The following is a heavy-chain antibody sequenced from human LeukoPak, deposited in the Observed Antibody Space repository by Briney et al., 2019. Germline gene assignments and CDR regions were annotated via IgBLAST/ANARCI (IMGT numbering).Heavy chain of an antibody. V-gene: IGHV3-23*01. CDR2: IVGSDGSI. CDR3: AKDAAGPEY. Sequence: QAGGSLRLSCAASGFTFSTYAMSWVRQAPGKGLEWVSGIVGSDGSIYYADSVKGRFTISRDNSKNTLFLQMNSLRVEDTAIYYCAKDAAGPEYWGQGTRVAVSS. CDR1: GFTFSTYA. D-gene: IGHD6-13*01. J-gene: IGHJ4*02.